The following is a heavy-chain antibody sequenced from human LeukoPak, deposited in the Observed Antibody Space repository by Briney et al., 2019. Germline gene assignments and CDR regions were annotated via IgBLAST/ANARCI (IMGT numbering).Heavy chain of an antibody. CDR2: ISSSGSTI. CDR3: ARSYSGYEMFAFDI. D-gene: IGHD5-12*01. CDR1: GFTFSDYY. V-gene: IGHV3-11*01. J-gene: IGHJ3*02. Sequence: PGGSLRLSCAASGFTFSDYYMSWIRQAPGKGLEWVSYISSSGSTIYYADPVKGRFTISRDNAKNSLYLQMNSLRAEDTAVYYCARSYSGYEMFAFDIWGQGTMVTVSS.